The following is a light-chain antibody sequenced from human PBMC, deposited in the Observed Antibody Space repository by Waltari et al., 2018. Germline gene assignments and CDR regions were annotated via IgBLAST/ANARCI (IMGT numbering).Light chain of an antibody. Sequence: QSALTQPASVSGSPGQSITISCSGTDSDVGAYDFVSWYQQHPGKPPHLIIYEVSNRPAGISNRVAASKSGNPASLTISGLQAEDEADYYCSSYTTSSAPGVFGTGTRVTVL. CDR2: EVS. J-gene: IGLJ1*01. V-gene: IGLV2-14*01. CDR3: SSYTTSSAPGV. CDR1: DSDVGAYDF.